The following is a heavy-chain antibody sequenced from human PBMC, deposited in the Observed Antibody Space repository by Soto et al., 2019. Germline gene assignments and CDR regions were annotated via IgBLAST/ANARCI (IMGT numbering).Heavy chain of an antibody. V-gene: IGHV3-23*01. Sequence: LRLSCAASGFTFSSYAMSWVRQAPGKGLEWVSAISGSGGSTYYADSVKGRFTISRDNSKNTLYLQMNGLRAEDTAVYYCAKVLDTAMVGGDYYYYGMDVWGQGTTVTVSS. CDR3: AKVLDTAMVGGDYYYYGMDV. CDR1: GFTFSSYA. J-gene: IGHJ6*02. D-gene: IGHD5-18*01. CDR2: ISGSGGST.